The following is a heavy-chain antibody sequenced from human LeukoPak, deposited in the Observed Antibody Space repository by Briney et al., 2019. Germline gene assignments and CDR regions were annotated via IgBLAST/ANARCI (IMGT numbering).Heavy chain of an antibody. Sequence: GASVKVSCKASGYTFTDYGIQWVRQAPGQGLECMGWINAGNGNTKYLQKFQGRVTITRDTSASKAYLDLSSLRSEDTAVYYCARGKWVGHTHGYYLDYWGQGTLVTVSS. CDR1: GYTFTDYG. V-gene: IGHV1-3*01. CDR2: INAGNGNT. J-gene: IGHJ4*02. CDR3: ARGKWVGHTHGYYLDY. D-gene: IGHD6-19*01.